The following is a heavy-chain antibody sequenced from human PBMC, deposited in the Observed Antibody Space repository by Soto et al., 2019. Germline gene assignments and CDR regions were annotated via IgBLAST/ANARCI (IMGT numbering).Heavy chain of an antibody. Sequence: QVQLVESGGGVVQPGRSLRLSCAASGFTFSSYAMHWVRQAPGKGLEWVAVISYDGSNKYYADSVKGRFTISRDNSKNTLYLQMNSLRAEDTAVYYCARDHDSGWYVLGDYWGQGTLVTVSS. CDR2: ISYDGSNK. J-gene: IGHJ4*02. CDR1: GFTFSSYA. V-gene: IGHV3-30-3*01. D-gene: IGHD6-19*01. CDR3: ARDHDSGWYVLGDY.